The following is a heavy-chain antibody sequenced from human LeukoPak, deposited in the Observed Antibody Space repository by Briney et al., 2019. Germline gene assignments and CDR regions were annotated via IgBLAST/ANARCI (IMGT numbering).Heavy chain of an antibody. CDR3: ARESTATVSTDWFDP. D-gene: IGHD6-13*01. V-gene: IGHV3-7*01. CDR1: GFTFSSYW. Sequence: PGGSLRLSCAASGFTFSSYWMSWVRQAPGKGLEWVANIKQGGSEKYYVDSVKGRFTISRDDARNSLYLQMNSLRAEDTAVYYCARESTATVSTDWFDPWGQGTLVTVSS. J-gene: IGHJ5*02. CDR2: IKQGGSEK.